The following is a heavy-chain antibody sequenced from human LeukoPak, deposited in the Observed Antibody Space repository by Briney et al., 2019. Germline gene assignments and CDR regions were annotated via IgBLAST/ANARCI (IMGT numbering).Heavy chain of an antibody. CDR2: IIPILGIA. CDR1: GCTFSSYA. J-gene: IGHJ4*02. CDR3: ASLLAYCGGDCSENDY. D-gene: IGHD2-21*02. Sequence: SVKVSCKASGCTFSSYAISWVRQAPGQGLEWMGRIIPILGIANYAQKFQGRVTITTDTSTSTAYMELSSLRSEDTAVYYCASLLAYCGGDCSENDYWGRGTLVTVSS. V-gene: IGHV1-69*04.